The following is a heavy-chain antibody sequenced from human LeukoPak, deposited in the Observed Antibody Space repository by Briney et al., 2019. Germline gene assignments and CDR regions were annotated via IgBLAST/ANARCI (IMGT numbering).Heavy chain of an antibody. CDR3: AKVNTGSYTWFDP. J-gene: IGHJ5*02. D-gene: IGHD1-26*01. CDR2: INSDGTTT. V-gene: IGHV3-74*01. CDR1: GFTFSGYW. Sequence: PGGSLRLSCADSGFTFSGYWMHWVRQAPGKGLVWVSRINSDGTTTTYADSVKGRFTISRDNAKNTLYLQMNSLGAEDTAVYYCAKVNTGSYTWFDPWGQGTLVTVSS.